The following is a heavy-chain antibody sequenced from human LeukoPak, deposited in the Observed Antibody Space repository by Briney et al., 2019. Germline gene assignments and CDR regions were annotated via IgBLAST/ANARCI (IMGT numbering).Heavy chain of an antibody. CDR2: VDPEDGET. CDR1: GYTFTDYY. J-gene: IGHJ6*03. V-gene: IGHV1-69-2*01. Sequence: ASVKIRSMASGYTFTDYYMHGVQQAPGKGLEWMGRVDPEDGETIYAEKFQGRVTITADTSTDTAYMELSSLRSEDTAVYYCATEHVYSSGWYYYYYMDAWGKGTTVTVSS. D-gene: IGHD6-19*01. CDR3: ATEHVYSSGWYYYYYMDA.